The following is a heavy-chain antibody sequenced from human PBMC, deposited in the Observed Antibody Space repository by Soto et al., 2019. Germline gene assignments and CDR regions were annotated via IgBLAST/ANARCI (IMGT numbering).Heavy chain of an antibody. CDR1: GFTFSSYA. CDR3: AKDTEQWLVTDYYFDY. CDR2: ISGSGGST. D-gene: IGHD6-19*01. J-gene: IGHJ4*02. Sequence: GSLRLSCAASGFTFSSYAMSWVRQAPGKGLEWVSAISGSGGSTYYADSVKGRFTISRDNSKNTLYLQMNSLRAEDTAVYYCAKDTEQWLVTDYYFDYWGQGTLVTVSS. V-gene: IGHV3-23*01.